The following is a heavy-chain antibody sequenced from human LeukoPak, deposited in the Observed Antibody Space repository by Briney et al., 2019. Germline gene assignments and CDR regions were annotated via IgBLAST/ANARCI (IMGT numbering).Heavy chain of an antibody. CDR1: GGTFSSYA. V-gene: IGHV1-69*05. J-gene: IGHJ4*02. CDR2: IIPIFGTA. D-gene: IGHD3-9*01. Sequence: SVKVSCKASGGTFSSYAISWVRQAPGQGLEWMGGIIPIFGTANYVQKFQGRVTITTDESTSTAYMELSSLRSEDTAVYYCARGRFLTGYYTVDYWGQGTLVTVSS. CDR3: ARGRFLTGYYTVDY.